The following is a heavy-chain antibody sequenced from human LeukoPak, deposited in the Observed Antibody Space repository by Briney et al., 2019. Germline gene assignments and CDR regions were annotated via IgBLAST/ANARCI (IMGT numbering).Heavy chain of an antibody. J-gene: IGHJ5*02. CDR3: ARGGGDSCTSTSCNWFDP. Sequence: GGSLRLSCAASGFSFTNYGMHWVRQAPGKGLEWVSVIYSGGSTYYADSVKGRFTISRDNSKNTLYLQMNSLRADDTAVYYCARGGGDSCTSTSCNWFDPWGQGTLVTVSS. CDR1: GFSFTNYG. CDR2: IYSGGST. D-gene: IGHD2-2*01. V-gene: IGHV3-53*01.